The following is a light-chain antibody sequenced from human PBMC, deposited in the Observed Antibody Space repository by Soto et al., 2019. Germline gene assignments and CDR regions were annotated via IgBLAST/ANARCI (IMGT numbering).Light chain of an antibody. J-gene: IGLJ2*01. Sequence: QSALTQSPSASGTPGQRVTISCSGRSSNIGRNSVNWYQQLPGTAPKLLIHSSDQRPSGVPDRFAGSKSGTSASLAISGLQSEDEAQYYCAAWDDSLNGVLFGGGTKLTVL. CDR2: SSD. V-gene: IGLV1-44*01. CDR1: SSNIGRNS. CDR3: AAWDDSLNGVL.